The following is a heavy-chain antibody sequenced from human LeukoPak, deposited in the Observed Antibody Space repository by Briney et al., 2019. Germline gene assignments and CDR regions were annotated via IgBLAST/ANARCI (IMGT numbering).Heavy chain of an antibody. CDR1: GFTFSSFA. CDR3: AREIGHFDY. V-gene: IGHV3-30-3*01. Sequence: PGGSLRLSCAASGFTFSSFAMHWVRQAPGKGLEWVTFISYDGSNKYYADSVKGRFTISRDNSKNTLYLQMNSLRPEDTAVYYCAREIGHFDYWGQGTLVTVSS. J-gene: IGHJ4*02. CDR2: ISYDGSNK.